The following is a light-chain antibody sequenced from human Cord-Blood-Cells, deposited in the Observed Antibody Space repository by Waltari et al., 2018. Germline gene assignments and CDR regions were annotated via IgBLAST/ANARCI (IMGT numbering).Light chain of an antibody. J-gene: IGLJ3*02. CDR1: NIGSTS. Sequence: SYVLTQPPSVSVAPGKTARHTCGGNNIGSTSVQWYQQNPGQAPVRVIYYDSDRPSGIPERFSGSNSANTATLTISRVEAGDEADYYCQVWDSSSDHPVFGGGTKLTVL. CDR3: QVWDSSSDHPV. CDR2: YDS. V-gene: IGLV3-21*04.